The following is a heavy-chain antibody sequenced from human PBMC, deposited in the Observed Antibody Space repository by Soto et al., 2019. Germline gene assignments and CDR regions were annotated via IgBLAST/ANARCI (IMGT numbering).Heavy chain of an antibody. CDR2: INPNSGGT. V-gene: IGHV1-2*04. Sequence: ASVKVSCKASGYTFTGYYMHWVRQAPGQGLEWMGWINPNSGGTNYAQKFQGWVPMTRDTSISTAYMELSRLRSDDTAVYYCARHEDTAMSQGEGYYGMDVWGQGTTVTVSS. D-gene: IGHD5-18*01. CDR3: ARHEDTAMSQGEGYYGMDV. CDR1: GYTFTGYY. J-gene: IGHJ6*02.